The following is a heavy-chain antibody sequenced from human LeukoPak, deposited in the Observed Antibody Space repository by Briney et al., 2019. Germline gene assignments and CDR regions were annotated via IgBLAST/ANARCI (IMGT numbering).Heavy chain of an antibody. Sequence: PSETLSLTCAVSGGSISSSIRWSWVRPPPGKGLEWIGEIYHSGSTKYNPSLKRRVTISEDKPKNQFSLKLNSVTAADTAVYYCARRVPNHCSGGSCYFDAFDIWGRGTMVTVPS. CDR2: IYHSGST. CDR3: ARRVPNHCSGGSCYFDAFDI. J-gene: IGHJ3*02. V-gene: IGHV4-4*02. D-gene: IGHD2-15*01. CDR1: GGSISSSIR.